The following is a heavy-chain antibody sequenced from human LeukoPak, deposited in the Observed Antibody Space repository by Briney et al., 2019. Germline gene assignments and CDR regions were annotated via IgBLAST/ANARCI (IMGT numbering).Heavy chain of an antibody. CDR2: ISSSGNTI. Sequence: GGSLRLSCAASGFTFSSYWMSWVRQAPGKGLEWVSYISSSGNTIYYADSVKGRFTISRDNAKNTLYLQMNSLRAEDTAVYYCVRDWGYDSSGYWQKYFDTWGQGTLVTVSS. V-gene: IGHV3-48*04. J-gene: IGHJ4*02. D-gene: IGHD3-22*01. CDR3: VRDWGYDSSGYWQKYFDT. CDR1: GFTFSSYW.